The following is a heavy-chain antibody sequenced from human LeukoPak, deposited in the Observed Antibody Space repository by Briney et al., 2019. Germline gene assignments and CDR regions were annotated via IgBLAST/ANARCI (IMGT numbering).Heavy chain of an antibody. J-gene: IGHJ4*02. D-gene: IGHD2-15*01. Sequence: GGSLRLSCAASGFTFSSYGVHWVRQAPGKGLEWVAVISYDGSNKYYADSVKGRFTISRDNSKNTVYLQMNSLRAEDTAVYYCARVPLGYCSGGSCFDLDYWGQGTLVTVSS. V-gene: IGHV3-30*03. CDR1: GFTFSSYG. CDR2: ISYDGSNK. CDR3: ARVPLGYCSGGSCFDLDY.